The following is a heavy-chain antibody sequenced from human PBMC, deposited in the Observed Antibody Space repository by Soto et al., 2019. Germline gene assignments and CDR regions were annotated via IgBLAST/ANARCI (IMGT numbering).Heavy chain of an antibody. D-gene: IGHD1-1*01. CDR3: ARDGTIPMANFDF. Sequence: QVLLMQSGAEVKKPGSSVKVSCTSSGGPFSSYGISWVRQVPGQGLEWLRGIIPLFGTPSYARKFQDRLTISADESTTTAYMELSSLTSEDTAMYFCARDGTIPMANFDFWGQGTLVTVSA. V-gene: IGHV1-69*01. CDR2: IIPLFGTP. J-gene: IGHJ4*02. CDR1: GGPFSSYG.